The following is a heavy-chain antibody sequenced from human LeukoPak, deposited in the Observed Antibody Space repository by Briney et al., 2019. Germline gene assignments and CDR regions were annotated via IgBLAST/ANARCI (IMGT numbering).Heavy chain of an antibody. Sequence: SETLSLTCTVSGGSISSGGYYWSWIRQHPGKGLEWIGYIYYSGSTYYNPSLKSRVTISVDTSKNQFSLKLSSVTAADTAVYYCARAYPLAPRFGEPYNWFDPWGQGTPVTVSS. CDR3: ARAYPLAPRFGEPYNWFDP. J-gene: IGHJ5*02. CDR2: IYYSGST. D-gene: IGHD3-10*01. V-gene: IGHV4-31*03. CDR1: GGSISSGGYY.